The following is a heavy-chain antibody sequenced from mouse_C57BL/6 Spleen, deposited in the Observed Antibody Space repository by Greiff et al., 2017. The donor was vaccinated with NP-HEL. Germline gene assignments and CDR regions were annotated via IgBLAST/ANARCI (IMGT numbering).Heavy chain of an antibody. Sequence: EVQGVESGGGLVKPGGSLKLSCAASGFTFSSYPMSWVRQTPEKRLEWVATISGGGGNTYYPDSVKGRFTISRDNAKNTLYLQMSSLRSEDTALYYCASNYYGSDYFDYWGQGTTLTVSS. CDR3: ASNYYGSDYFDY. CDR2: ISGGGGNT. CDR1: GFTFSSYP. D-gene: IGHD1-1*01. J-gene: IGHJ2*01. V-gene: IGHV5-9*01.